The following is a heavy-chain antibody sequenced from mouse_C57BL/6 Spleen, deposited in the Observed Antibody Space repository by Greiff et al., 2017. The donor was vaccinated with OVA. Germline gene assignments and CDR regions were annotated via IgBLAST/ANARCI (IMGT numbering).Heavy chain of an antibody. CDR1: GYTFTDYY. V-gene: IGHV1-26*01. CDR2: INPNNGGT. J-gene: IGHJ1*03. Sequence: VQLQQSGPELVKPGASVKISCKASGYTFTDYYMNWVKQSHGKSLEWIGDINPNNGGTSYNQKFKGKATLTVDKSSSTAYMELRSLTSEDSAVYYCARGDGYYVDWYFDVWGTGTTVTVSS. CDR3: ARGDGYYVDWYFDV. D-gene: IGHD2-3*01.